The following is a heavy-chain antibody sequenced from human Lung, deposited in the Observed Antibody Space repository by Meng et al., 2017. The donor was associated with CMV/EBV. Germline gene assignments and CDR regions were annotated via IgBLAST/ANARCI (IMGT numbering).Heavy chain of an antibody. CDR1: GFTLSNYA. Sequence: ESXKISCAASGFTLSNYAMSWVRQAPGKGLEWVSVIYSGDSSTHYADSVKGRFTISRDNSKNTLYLQMNSLRAEDTAVYYCAKDHMLSYFDYWGQGTLVTVSS. V-gene: IGHV3-23*03. J-gene: IGHJ4*02. D-gene: IGHD2-8*01. CDR3: AKDHMLSYFDY. CDR2: IYSGDSST.